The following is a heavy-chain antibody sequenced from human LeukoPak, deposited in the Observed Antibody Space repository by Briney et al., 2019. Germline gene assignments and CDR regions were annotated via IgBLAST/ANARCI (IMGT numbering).Heavy chain of an antibody. CDR2: IKQDGSEK. J-gene: IGHJ5*02. D-gene: IGHD5-12*01. CDR1: GFTFSSYW. CDR3: ARESDIVARNWFDP. Sequence: PGGSLRLSCAASGFTFSSYWMSWVGQAPGKGLEWVANIKQDGSEKYYVDSVKGRFTISRDNAKNSLYLQMNSLRAEDTAVYYCARESDIVARNWFDPWGQGTLVTVSS. V-gene: IGHV3-7*01.